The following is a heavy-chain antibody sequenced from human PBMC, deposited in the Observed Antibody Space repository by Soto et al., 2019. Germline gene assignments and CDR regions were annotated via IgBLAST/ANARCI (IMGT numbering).Heavy chain of an antibody. J-gene: IGHJ2*01. CDR1: GFTFGAFP. V-gene: IGHV3-23*01. Sequence: LRLSCAASGFTFGAFPIACIRQRPGNGLQWVSRLSGGGGTTYYNNSVRGRFTISRDNSNSTLFLQMNNLRGEDTAVYFCAKTHWATTVGTRYWCFEPWGRGTLVTVSS. CDR3: AKTHWATTVGTRYWCFEP. CDR2: LSGGGGTT. D-gene: IGHD4-17*01.